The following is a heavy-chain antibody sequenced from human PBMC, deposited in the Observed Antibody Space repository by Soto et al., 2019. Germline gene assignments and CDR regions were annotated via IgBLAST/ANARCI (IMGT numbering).Heavy chain of an antibody. V-gene: IGHV3-30-3*01. D-gene: IGHD3-22*01. CDR3: AREEDSSGSAGTFLY. J-gene: IGHJ1*01. CDR2: ISNLDTSK. CDR1: GIAFNACI. Sequence: QVQLVESGGVMVQPGRSLRLSCAVSGIAFNACILHWVRQAPGKGLEWIALISNLDTSKQYADSVKGRFTISSDSSENRVDLQMNSLTGEDTAVYYCAREEDSSGSAGTFLYWGQGTLVTVSA.